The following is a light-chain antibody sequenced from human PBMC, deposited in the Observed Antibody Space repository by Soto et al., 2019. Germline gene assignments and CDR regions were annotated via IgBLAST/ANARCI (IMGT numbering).Light chain of an antibody. CDR1: NSNIGGNS. J-gene: IGLJ1*01. V-gene: IGLV1-51*01. Sequence: QSVLTQPPSVSGAPGQRVTISCTGNNSNIGGNSVSWYQQLPGTAPKLLIYDDNKRPSGIPDRFSGSKSGTSATLGITGFQTGDEADYYCGSWDSSLSAYVFGTGTKVTV. CDR3: GSWDSSLSAYV. CDR2: DDN.